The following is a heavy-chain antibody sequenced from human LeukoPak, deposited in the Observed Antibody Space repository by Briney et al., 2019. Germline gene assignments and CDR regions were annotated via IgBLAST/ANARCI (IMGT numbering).Heavy chain of an antibody. Sequence: ASVKVSCKASGYTFTSYGISWVRQAPGQGLEWKGWISAYNGNTNYAKKLQGRVTMTTDTSTSTAYMELRSLRSDDTAVYYCARDHRVLTTVTPPYYYYGMDVWGQGTTVTVSS. J-gene: IGHJ6*02. V-gene: IGHV1-18*01. CDR3: ARDHRVLTTVTPPYYYYGMDV. CDR1: GYTFTSYG. D-gene: IGHD4-17*01. CDR2: ISAYNGNT.